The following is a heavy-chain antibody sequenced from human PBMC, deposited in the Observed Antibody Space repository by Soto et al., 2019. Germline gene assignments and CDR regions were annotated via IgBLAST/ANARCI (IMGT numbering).Heavy chain of an antibody. Sequence: ESGGGLVQPGGSLTVSCVVSGFTLSGSGMNWVRQAPGKGLEWVSHDGAGGTILYADSVKGRFTVSRDNAKNSLYLQMNSLRDEDTAVYYCAAQGSYGDHVHWGQGTLVTVSS. CDR3: AAQGSYGDHVH. V-gene: IGHV3-48*02. D-gene: IGHD4-17*01. CDR1: GFTLSGSG. CDR2: DGAGGTI. J-gene: IGHJ4*02.